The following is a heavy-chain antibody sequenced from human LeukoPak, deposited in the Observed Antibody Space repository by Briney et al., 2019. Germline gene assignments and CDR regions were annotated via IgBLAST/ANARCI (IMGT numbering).Heavy chain of an antibody. D-gene: IGHD3-16*01. CDR2: ISSTNTYI. CDR3: AREGGDAFDI. Sequence: PGGSLRLPCAASGFTFTTHSFNWLRQAPGKGLEWVASISSTNTYIKYADSVKGRFTISRDNTKNSVFLQMNRLTGEDTAVYYCAREGGDAFDIWGQGTMVTVSS. V-gene: IGHV3-21*01. CDR1: GFTFTTHS. J-gene: IGHJ3*02.